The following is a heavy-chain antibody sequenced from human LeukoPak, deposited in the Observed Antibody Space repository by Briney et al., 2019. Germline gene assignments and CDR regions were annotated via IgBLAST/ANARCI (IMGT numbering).Heavy chain of an antibody. CDR3: ARTYYYDSSGYSSRKYYFDY. J-gene: IGHJ4*02. CDR2: IYYSGST. CDR1: GYSISSGYY. D-gene: IGHD3-22*01. V-gene: IGHV4-38-2*02. Sequence: SETLPLTCTVSGYSISSGYYWGWIRQPPGKGLEWIGSIYYSGSTYYNPSLKSRVTISVDTSKNQFSLKLSSVTAADTAVYYCARTYYYDSSGYSSRKYYFDYWGQGTLVTVSS.